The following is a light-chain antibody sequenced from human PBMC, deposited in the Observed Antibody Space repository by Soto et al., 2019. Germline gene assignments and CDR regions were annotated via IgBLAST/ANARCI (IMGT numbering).Light chain of an antibody. CDR3: MQALQTPIT. V-gene: IGKV2-28*01. CDR2: LGS. J-gene: IGKJ5*01. Sequence: DNVMTQSPLSLPCTPGEPASISCRSSQSLLHSNGYNYLNWYLQKPGQSPQLLIYLGSNRASGVPDRFSGSGSGTDFTLKISRVEAEDVGVYYCMQALQTPITFGQGTRLEIK. CDR1: QSLLHSNGYNY.